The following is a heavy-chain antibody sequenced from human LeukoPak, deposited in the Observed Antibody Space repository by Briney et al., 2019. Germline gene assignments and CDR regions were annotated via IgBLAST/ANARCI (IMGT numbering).Heavy chain of an antibody. Sequence: GGSLRLSCAASGFTFSSYAMSWVRQAPGKGLEWVSAISGSGGGTYYADSVKGRFTISRDNSKNTLYLQMNSLRAEGTAVYYCAKDLVPGYFDYWGQGTLVTVSS. J-gene: IGHJ4*02. D-gene: IGHD6-6*01. CDR1: GFTFSSYA. CDR2: ISGSGGGT. V-gene: IGHV3-23*01. CDR3: AKDLVPGYFDY.